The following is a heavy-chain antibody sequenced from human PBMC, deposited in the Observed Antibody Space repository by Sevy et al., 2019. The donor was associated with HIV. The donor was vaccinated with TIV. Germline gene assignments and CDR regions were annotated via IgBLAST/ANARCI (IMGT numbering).Heavy chain of an antibody. J-gene: IGHJ6*02. D-gene: IGHD3-9*01. CDR3: ARDQYYVSSTGLYAMDV. CDR1: GASVSATNDY. V-gene: IGHV4-61*01. CDR2: VYYFGST. Sequence: SETLSLTCSVSGASVSATNDYWSWIRQPPGKGLDWIGYVYYFGSTNYNPSLKSRVTISLDTSKKEFSLKLSSVTPADRAVYYCARDQYYVSSTGLYAMDVWGQGTTVTVSS.